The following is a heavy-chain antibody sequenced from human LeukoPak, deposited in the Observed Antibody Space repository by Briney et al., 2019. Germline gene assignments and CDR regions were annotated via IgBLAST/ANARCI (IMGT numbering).Heavy chain of an antibody. CDR1: GFTFSSYA. CDR2: ISGSGGST. V-gene: IGHV3-23*01. CDR3: DRIAAAGPDAFDI. D-gene: IGHD6-13*01. J-gene: IGHJ3*02. Sequence: GGSLRLSCAASGFTFSSYAMSWVRQAPGKGLEWVSAISGSGGSTYYADSVKGRFTISRDNSKNTLYLQMNSLRAEDTAVHYCDRIAAAGPDAFDIWGQGTMVTVSS.